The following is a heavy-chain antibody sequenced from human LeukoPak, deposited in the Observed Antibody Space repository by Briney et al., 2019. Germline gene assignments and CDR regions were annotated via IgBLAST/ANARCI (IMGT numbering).Heavy chain of an antibody. CDR3: ARDSSGIPAARGDFDP. Sequence: GGSLRLSCEASGFTFSSYWMHWVRQAAGKGLVWVSLIYSDGSSTSYADSVTGRFTIARDIAKNTLYLKMHSLSAGDTAVCFWARDSSGIPAARGDFDPWRLETMVTVST. CDR2: IYSDGSST. D-gene: IGHD6-13*01. V-gene: IGHV3-74*01. CDR1: GFTFSSYW. J-gene: IGHJ3*01.